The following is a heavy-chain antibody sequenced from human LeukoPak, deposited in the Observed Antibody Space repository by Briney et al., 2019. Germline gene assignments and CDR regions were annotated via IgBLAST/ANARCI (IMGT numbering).Heavy chain of an antibody. CDR2: INPNSGGT. CDR3: ASFRSVGYCSSTSCCPFDY. D-gene: IGHD2-2*03. Sequence: GASVKVSCKASGYTFTDYYLHWVRQAPGQGLEWMGWINPNSGGTNYAQKFQGRVTMTRDTSISTAYMELSSLRSDDTAVYYYASFRSVGYCSSTSCCPFDYWGQGTLVTVSS. V-gene: IGHV1-2*02. CDR1: GYTFTDYY. J-gene: IGHJ4*02.